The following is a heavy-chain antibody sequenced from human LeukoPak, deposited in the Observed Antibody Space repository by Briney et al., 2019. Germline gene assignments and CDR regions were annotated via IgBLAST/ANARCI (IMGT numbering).Heavy chain of an antibody. D-gene: IGHD2-2*01. CDR1: GFTFSSYA. J-gene: IGHJ3*02. Sequence: GGSLSLTCAASGFTFSSYAMSWVRPAPGKGLEWVSAISGSGSSTYYADSEKGRFTISRDNSKNTLYLQMNSLRAEDTAVYYCAKGVFIVVVPAALDAFDIWGQGTMVTVSS. V-gene: IGHV3-23*01. CDR2: ISGSGSST. CDR3: AKGVFIVVVPAALDAFDI.